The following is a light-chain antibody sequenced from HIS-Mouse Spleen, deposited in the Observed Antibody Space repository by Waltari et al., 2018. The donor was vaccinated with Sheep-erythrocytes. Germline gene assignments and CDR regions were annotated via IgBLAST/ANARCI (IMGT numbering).Light chain of an antibody. CDR3: AAWDDSLNGVV. Sequence: QSVLTQPPSASGTPGQRVTTSCSGSSSTIGSNTVNWYQQLPGTAPKLLIYSNNQRPSGVPDRFSGSKSGTSASLAISGLQSEDEADYYCAAWDDSLNGVVFGGGTKLTVI. V-gene: IGLV1-44*01. CDR2: SNN. J-gene: IGLJ2*01. CDR1: SSTIGSNT.